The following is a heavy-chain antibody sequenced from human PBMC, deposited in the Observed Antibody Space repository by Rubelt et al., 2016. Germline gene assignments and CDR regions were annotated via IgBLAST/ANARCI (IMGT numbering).Heavy chain of an antibody. CDR3: ARVGRVAATGYYYYGMDV. D-gene: IGHD2-15*01. J-gene: IGHJ6*02. Sequence: QKFQGRVTMTRDTSTSTVYMELSSPRSEDTAVYYCARVGRVAATGYYYYGMDVWGQGTTVTVSS. V-gene: IGHV1-46*01.